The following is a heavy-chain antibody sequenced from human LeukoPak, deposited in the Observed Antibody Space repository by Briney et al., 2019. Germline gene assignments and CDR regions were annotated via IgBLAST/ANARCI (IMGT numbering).Heavy chain of an antibody. Sequence: NPGGSLRLSCAASGFTFSSYSMNWVRQAPGKGLEWVSSISSSSSYIYYADSVKGRFTISRDNAKNSLYLQMNSLRAEDTAAYYCSRAGDYDQYYFDYWGQGTLVTVSS. J-gene: IGHJ4*02. V-gene: IGHV3-21*01. CDR3: SRAGDYDQYYFDY. D-gene: IGHD4-17*01. CDR1: GFTFSSYS. CDR2: ISSSSSYI.